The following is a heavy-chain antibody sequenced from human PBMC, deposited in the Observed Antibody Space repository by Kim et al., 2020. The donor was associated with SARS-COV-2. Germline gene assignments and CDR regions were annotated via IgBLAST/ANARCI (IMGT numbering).Heavy chain of an antibody. V-gene: IGHV3-11*05. D-gene: IGHD6-13*01. Sequence: ADSVKGRFTISRDNAKTSLYLQMNSLRAEDTAVYYCARDRRHSSSWYFDYWGQGTLVTVSS. CDR3: ARDRRHSSSWYFDY. J-gene: IGHJ4*02.